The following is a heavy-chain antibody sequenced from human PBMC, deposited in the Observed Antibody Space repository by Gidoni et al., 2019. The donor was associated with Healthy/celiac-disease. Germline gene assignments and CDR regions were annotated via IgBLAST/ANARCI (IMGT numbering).Heavy chain of an antibody. Sequence: EVQLLESGGGLVQPGGSLRLSCAPSGFPFISYAMSWVRPPPGKGLEWVSASGGSGGSTYYADSVKGRFTISRDNSKNTLYLQMNSLRAEDTAVYYCAKDRINKMATKGGAFDIWGQGTMVTVSS. CDR1: GFPFISYA. CDR3: AKDRINKMATKGGAFDI. D-gene: IGHD5-12*01. V-gene: IGHV3-23*01. J-gene: IGHJ3*02. CDR2: SGGSGGST.